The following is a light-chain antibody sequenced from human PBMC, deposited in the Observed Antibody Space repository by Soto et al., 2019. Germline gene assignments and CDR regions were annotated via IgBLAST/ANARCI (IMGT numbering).Light chain of an antibody. CDR1: SNDVGGYNY. Sequence: QSVLTQPAPVSGSPGQSITISCTGTSNDVGGYNYVSWYQQHPGKAPKLMIYDVSNRPSGVSNRFSGSKSANTASLTISGLQTEYESDYYCSSYTGSSTYVFGTGTKVTVL. CDR2: DVS. CDR3: SSYTGSSTYV. J-gene: IGLJ1*01. V-gene: IGLV2-14*03.